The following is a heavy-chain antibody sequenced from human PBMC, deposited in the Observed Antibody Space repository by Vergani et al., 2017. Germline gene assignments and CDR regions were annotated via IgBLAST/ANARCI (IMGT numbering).Heavy chain of an antibody. D-gene: IGHD4-23*01. CDR2: INHSGST. Sequence: QVQLQQWGAGLLKPSETLSLTCAVYGGSFSGYYWSWIRQPPGKGLEWIGEINHSGSTNYNPSLKSRVTISVDTSKNQFSLKLGSVTAADTAVYYCARGPGWYYGGNPFGYWGQGTLVTVSS. J-gene: IGHJ4*02. V-gene: IGHV4-34*01. CDR1: GGSFSGYY. CDR3: ARGPGWYYGGNPFGY.